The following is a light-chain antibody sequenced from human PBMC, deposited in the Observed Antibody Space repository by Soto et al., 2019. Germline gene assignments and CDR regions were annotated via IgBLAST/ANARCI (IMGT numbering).Light chain of an antibody. J-gene: IGLJ1*01. CDR2: DVT. CDR1: SNDVGGYNY. V-gene: IGLV2-14*03. CDR3: SSYSGSSTLYV. Sequence: QSALTQPASVSGSAGQSITISCTGTSNDVGGYNYVSWYQQHPGKAPKLIIYDVTIQPSGVSNRFSGSKSGNTASLAISGLRAEDEADYHCSSYSGSSTLYVFGTGTKLTVL.